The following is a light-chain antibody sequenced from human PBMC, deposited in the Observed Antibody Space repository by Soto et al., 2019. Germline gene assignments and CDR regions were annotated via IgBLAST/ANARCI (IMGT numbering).Light chain of an antibody. Sequence: EIVLTQPPATLSLSPGERATLSCRASQSVGRDFVAWYQQKPGQAPRFLIYGASSRATGIPDRFSGSGSGTDFTLTISRLEPEDFAVYYCHQYASSPRTFGQGTKVEI. J-gene: IGKJ1*01. CDR1: QSVGRDF. V-gene: IGKV3-20*01. CDR3: HQYASSPRT. CDR2: GAS.